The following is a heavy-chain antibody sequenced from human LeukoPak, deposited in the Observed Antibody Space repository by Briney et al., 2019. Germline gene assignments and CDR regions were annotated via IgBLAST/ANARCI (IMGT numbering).Heavy chain of an antibody. J-gene: IGHJ4*02. CDR2: IYYSGTT. V-gene: IGHV4-59*01. CDR1: GDSISSYY. CDR3: ARGGATGARTRGAFVPSFDN. Sequence: SETLSLTCTVSGDSISSYYWSWIRQPPGKGLEWIGYIYYSGTTKYNPSLKSRVTISVDTSKNQFSLKLNSVTASDTAVYYCARGGATGARTRGAFVPSFDNWGRGSLVTVSS. D-gene: IGHD4/OR15-4a*01.